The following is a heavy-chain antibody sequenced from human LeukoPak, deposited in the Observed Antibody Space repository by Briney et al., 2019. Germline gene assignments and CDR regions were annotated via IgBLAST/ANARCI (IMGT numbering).Heavy chain of an antibody. Sequence: GASVKVSCKASGYTFTTYAISWVRQAPGQGLEWMGRINPNSGGTNYAQKFQGRVTMTRDTSISTAYMELSRLRSDDTAVYYCARDLVAAAGTNYYYYMDVWGKGTTVTVSS. D-gene: IGHD6-13*01. CDR1: GYTFTTYA. CDR2: INPNSGGT. CDR3: ARDLVAAAGTNYYYYMDV. V-gene: IGHV1-2*06. J-gene: IGHJ6*03.